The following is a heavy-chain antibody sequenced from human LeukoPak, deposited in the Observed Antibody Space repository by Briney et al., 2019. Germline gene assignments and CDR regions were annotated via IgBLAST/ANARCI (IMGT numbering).Heavy chain of an antibody. CDR3: ARALKSGLHYYYGMDV. CDR2: IGTAGDT. J-gene: IGHJ6*02. Sequence: PGGSLRLSCAASGFTFSSYDMHWVRQATGKGLEWVSAIGTAGDTYYPGSVKGRFTISRENAKNSLYLQMNSLRAGDTAVYYCARALKSGLHYYYGMDVWGQGTTVTVSS. D-gene: IGHD3-3*01. V-gene: IGHV3-13*01. CDR1: GFTFSSYD.